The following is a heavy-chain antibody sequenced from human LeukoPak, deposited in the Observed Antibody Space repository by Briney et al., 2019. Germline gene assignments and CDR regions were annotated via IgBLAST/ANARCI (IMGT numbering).Heavy chain of an antibody. J-gene: IGHJ6*03. Sequence: SVKVSCKASGGTFSSYAISWVRQAPGRGLEWMGGIIPIFGTANYAQKFQGRVTITADESTSTAYMELSSLRSEDTAVYYCASGEDIVVVPAAMDYYYYYMDVWGKGTTVTVSS. CDR2: IIPIFGTA. V-gene: IGHV1-69*13. D-gene: IGHD2-2*01. CDR1: GGTFSSYA. CDR3: ASGEDIVVVPAAMDYYYYYMDV.